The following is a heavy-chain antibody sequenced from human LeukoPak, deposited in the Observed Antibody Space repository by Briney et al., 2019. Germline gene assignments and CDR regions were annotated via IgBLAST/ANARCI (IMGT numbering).Heavy chain of an antibody. J-gene: IGHJ3*02. Sequence: GGSLRLSCAASGFTFSDYEMNWVRQAPGKGLEWISSISSGAGTLYYTDSMRGRFTISRDNAKNSLYLQMNGLRVEDTAVYYCARDNPQTGFSSGWDPFDIWGQGTLVTVSS. V-gene: IGHV3-48*03. CDR3: ARDNPQTGFSSGWDPFDI. CDR1: GFTFSDYE. D-gene: IGHD6-19*01. CDR2: ISSGAGTL.